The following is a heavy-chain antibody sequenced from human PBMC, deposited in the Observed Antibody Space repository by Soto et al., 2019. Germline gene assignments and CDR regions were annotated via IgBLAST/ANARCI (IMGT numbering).Heavy chain of an antibody. CDR2: IITGSGVT. Sequence: PGGSLRLSCLASGFTFSDYAMTWVRLTPGRGLEWVSSIITGSGVTSYADSVTGRFTTSRDNSKNMLYLQMNSLRVEDTAIYYCAKDRHPDGIWAFDYWGRGALLTVSS. CDR3: AKDRHPDGIWAFDY. D-gene: IGHD2-15*01. V-gene: IGHV3-23*01. CDR1: GFTFSDYA. J-gene: IGHJ4*02.